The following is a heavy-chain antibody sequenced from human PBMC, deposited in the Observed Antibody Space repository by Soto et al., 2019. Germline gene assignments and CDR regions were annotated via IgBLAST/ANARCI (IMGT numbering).Heavy chain of an antibody. V-gene: IGHV1-69*18. J-gene: IGHJ4*02. Sequence: QVQLEQSGAEVKKPGSSVTVSCKASGDRFTSDGISWVRQAPGQGLEWVGTVLPVLGTTNYAQKLRGRVIITADESTSTVYMELGSLRSDDTDIYYCERYRADRGFDYWGQGTLVSVSS. D-gene: IGHD3-10*01. CDR1: GDRFTSDG. CDR2: VLPVLGTT. CDR3: ERYRADRGFDY.